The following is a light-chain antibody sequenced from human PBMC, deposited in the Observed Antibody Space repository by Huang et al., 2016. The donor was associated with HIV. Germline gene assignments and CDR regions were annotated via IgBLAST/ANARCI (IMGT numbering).Light chain of an antibody. CDR3: QQRSNWLT. CDR1: QGVSSY. V-gene: IGKV3-11*01. Sequence: EIVLTQSPATLSLSPGERATLSCRASQGVSSYLAWYQQKPGQAPRLLIYYASNRATGIPARFSGSVSGTDFTLTISSLEPEDFAVYYCQQRSNWLTFGGGTKVEIK. CDR2: YAS. J-gene: IGKJ4*01.